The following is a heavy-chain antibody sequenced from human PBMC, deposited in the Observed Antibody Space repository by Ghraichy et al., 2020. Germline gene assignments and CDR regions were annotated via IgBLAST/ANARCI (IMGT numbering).Heavy chain of an antibody. Sequence: GGFLRLSCAASGFTFSRYGMNWVRQAPGKGLEWVSFIGDSVSFTEYADSVKGRFTISRDNSKNTLYLQMNSLRAEDTAVYYCAKDRVARDGDYDFDYWGQGTLVTVSS. J-gene: IGHJ4*02. CDR3: AKDRVARDGDYDFDY. CDR2: IGDSVSFT. D-gene: IGHD4-17*01. CDR1: GFTFSRYG. V-gene: IGHV3-23*01.